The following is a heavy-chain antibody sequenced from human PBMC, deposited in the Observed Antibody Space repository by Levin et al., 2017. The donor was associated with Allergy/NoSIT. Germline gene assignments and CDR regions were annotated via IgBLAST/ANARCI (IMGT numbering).Heavy chain of an antibody. Sequence: WASVKVSCAASGFTFSSYSMNWVRQAPGKGLEWVSYISSSSSTIYYADSVKGRFTISRDNAKNSLYLQMNSLRAEDTAVYYCARAQEDDPEYLQHWGQGTLVTVSS. CDR1: GFTFSSYS. V-gene: IGHV3-48*01. J-gene: IGHJ1*01. D-gene: IGHD2-15*01. CDR3: ARAQEDDPEYLQH. CDR2: ISSSSSTI.